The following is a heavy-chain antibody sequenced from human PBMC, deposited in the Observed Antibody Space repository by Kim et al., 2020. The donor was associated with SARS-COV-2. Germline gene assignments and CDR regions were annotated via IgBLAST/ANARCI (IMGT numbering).Heavy chain of an antibody. D-gene: IGHD3-3*01. CDR2: ISGSGGST. J-gene: IGHJ4*02. Sequence: GGSLRLSCAASGFTFSSYAMSWVRQAPGKGLEWVSAISGSGGSTYYADSVKGRFTISRDNSKNTLYLQMNSLRAEDTAVYYCAKSSLGWLLYGFAGYFDYWGQGTLVTVSS. CDR1: GFTFSSYA. CDR3: AKSSLGWLLYGFAGYFDY. V-gene: IGHV3-23*01.